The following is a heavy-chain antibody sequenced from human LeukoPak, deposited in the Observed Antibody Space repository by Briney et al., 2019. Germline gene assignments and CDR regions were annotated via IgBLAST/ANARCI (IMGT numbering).Heavy chain of an antibody. CDR2: IRGSGSNT. V-gene: IGHV3-23*01. J-gene: IGHJ3*02. CDR1: GFTFSNYA. Sequence: GGSLRLSCAAPGFTFSNYAMSWVRQAPGKGLEWVSPIRGSGSNTYYADSVKGRFTIFRDNSKNTLYLHMNSLRVEDTAAYYCVKDHDYYEPGPIWGQGTTVTVSS. CDR3: VKDHDYYEPGPI. D-gene: IGHD3-16*01.